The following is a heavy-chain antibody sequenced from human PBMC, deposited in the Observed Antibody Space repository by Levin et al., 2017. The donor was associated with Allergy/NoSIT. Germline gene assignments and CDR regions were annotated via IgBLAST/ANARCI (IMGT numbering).Heavy chain of an antibody. CDR2: INPYSGDT. CDR3: ARDYEWNFGN. J-gene: IGHJ4*02. CDR1: DYTFTAYY. Sequence: ASVKVSCKASDYTFTAYYLHWVRQVPGQGLEWMGWINPYSGDTKYSQRFQRRVTMTRDTSINTAYLWLAALTSDDTAVYYCARDYEWNFGNWGQGTLVTVSS. D-gene: IGHD1-7*01. V-gene: IGHV1-2*02.